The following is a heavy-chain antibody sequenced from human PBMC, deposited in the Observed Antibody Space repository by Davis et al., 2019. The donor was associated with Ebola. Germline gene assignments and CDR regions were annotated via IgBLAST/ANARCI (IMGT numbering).Heavy chain of an antibody. CDR1: GFTFSRHD. Sequence: PGGSLRLSCAASGFTFSRHDMHWVRQATGKGLEWVSAIGTAGDTYYSGSVKGRFTISSKTAKKSLYLQMNSLRAEDTAVYYCAKDRGRITIFGVVIRYYGMDVWGQGTTVTVSS. V-gene: IGHV3-13*01. CDR3: AKDRGRITIFGVVIRYYGMDV. D-gene: IGHD3-3*01. CDR2: IGTAGDT. J-gene: IGHJ6*02.